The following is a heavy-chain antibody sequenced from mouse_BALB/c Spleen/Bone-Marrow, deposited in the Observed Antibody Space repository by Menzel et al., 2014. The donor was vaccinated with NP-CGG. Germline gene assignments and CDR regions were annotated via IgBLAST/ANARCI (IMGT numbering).Heavy chain of an antibody. CDR1: GFSLTSYG. Sequence: VQQQQSGPGLVAPSQSLSITRTVSGFSLTSYGVSWVRQPPGKGLEWLGVIWADGSTSYHSTLISRLSIGKDNSKSQVFLKLNSLQTDDTAAYDCAKGEPYLAWFAYWGQGTLVTVSA. J-gene: IGHJ3*01. D-gene: IGHD5-1*01. CDR2: IWADGST. V-gene: IGHV2-3*01. CDR3: AKGEPYLAWFAY.